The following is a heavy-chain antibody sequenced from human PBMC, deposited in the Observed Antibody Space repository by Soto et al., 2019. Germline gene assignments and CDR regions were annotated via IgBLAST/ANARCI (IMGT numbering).Heavy chain of an antibody. CDR1: RGSIRRRRCQ. J-gene: IGHJ3*02. Sequence: SETPYPTRTIPRGSIRRRRCQLGSIGQPPGKGLEWIASIKYSGTTFYNPSLKSRVTLSVDTSKNQFALKLSSVTAAETAVYYCARHGITGSYYDAFDIWGQGTMVT. V-gene: IGHV4-39*01. CDR3: ARHGITGSYYDAFDI. CDR2: IKYSGTT. D-gene: IGHD1-26*01.